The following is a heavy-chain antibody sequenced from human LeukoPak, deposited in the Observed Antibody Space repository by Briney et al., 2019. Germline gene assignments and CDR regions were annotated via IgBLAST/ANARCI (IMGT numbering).Heavy chain of an antibody. V-gene: IGHV3-66*03. J-gene: IGHJ3*02. CDR3: ARDHITVDAFDI. CDR1: GFTVSSNS. D-gene: IGHD1-14*01. CDR2: IYSDNT. Sequence: HPGGSLRLSCTVSGFTVSSNSMSWVRQAPGKGLEWVSFIYSDNTHYSDSVKGRFTISRDNSKNTLYLQMNSLRAEDTAVYYCARDHITVDAFDIWGQGTMVTVSS.